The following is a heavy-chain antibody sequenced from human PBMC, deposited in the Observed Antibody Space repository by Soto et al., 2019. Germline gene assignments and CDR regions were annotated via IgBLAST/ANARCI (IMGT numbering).Heavy chain of an antibody. CDR3: ARNLGRVVAATFRAFDI. J-gene: IGHJ3*02. CDR1: GYTFTSYA. CDR2: INAGNGNT. V-gene: IGHV1-3*01. Sequence: QVQLVQPGAEVKKPGASVKVSCKASGYTFTSYAMHWVRQAPGQRLEWMGWINAGNGNTKYSQKFQGRVTITRDTSASTAYMELSSLRSEDTAVYYCARNLGRVVAATFRAFDIWGQGTMVTVSS. D-gene: IGHD2-15*01.